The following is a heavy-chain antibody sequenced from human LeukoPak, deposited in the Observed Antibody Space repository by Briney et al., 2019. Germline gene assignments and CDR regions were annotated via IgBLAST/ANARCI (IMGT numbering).Heavy chain of an antibody. CDR3: AKNKRDFGDYWYYFDS. V-gene: IGHV3-23*01. CDR1: GFTFSSYA. Sequence: GGSLRLSCAASGFTFSSYAMTWLRQAPGKGLEWVSTIGGSRGSPYFADSVKGRFSISRDDSKNTLYLQMDSLRAEDTALYYCAKNKRDFGDYWYYFDSWGQGTLVTVSS. J-gene: IGHJ4*02. CDR2: IGGSRGSP. D-gene: IGHD4-17*01.